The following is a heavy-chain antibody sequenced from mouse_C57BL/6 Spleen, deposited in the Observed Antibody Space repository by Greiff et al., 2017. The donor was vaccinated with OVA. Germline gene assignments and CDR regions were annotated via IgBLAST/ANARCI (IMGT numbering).Heavy chain of an antibody. CDR1: GYSITSGYY. CDR3: AMGDYDEGDY. Sequence: EVKLMESGSGLVKPSQSLSLTCSVTGYSITSGYYWNWIRQFPGNKLEWMGYIIYDGSNNYNPSLKNRISITRDTSKNQFFLKLNSVTTEDTATYYCAMGDYDEGDYWGQGTSVTVSS. J-gene: IGHJ4*01. D-gene: IGHD2-4*01. V-gene: IGHV3-6*01. CDR2: IIYDGSN.